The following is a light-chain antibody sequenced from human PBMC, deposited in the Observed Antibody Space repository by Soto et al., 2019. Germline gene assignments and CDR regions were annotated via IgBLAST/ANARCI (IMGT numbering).Light chain of an antibody. Sequence: AQARGSLFLSPGERATLSCRASQSVSSYLAWYRQKPGQAPRLLIYDASNRATGIPARFSGSGSGTDFTLTISSLEPEDFAVYYCQQRNTWPLTFGGGTKVDIK. CDR2: DAS. CDR3: QQRNTWPLT. J-gene: IGKJ4*01. V-gene: IGKV3-11*01. CDR1: QSVSSY.